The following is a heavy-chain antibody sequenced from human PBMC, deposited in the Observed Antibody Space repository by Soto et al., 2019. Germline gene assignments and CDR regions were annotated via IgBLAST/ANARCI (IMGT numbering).Heavy chain of an antibody. Sequence: QVQLVESGGGVVQPGRSLRLSCTASGFTFSNYGMHWVRQAPGKGLEWVAVISYDGDNEDYADSVKGRFTISRDNSRDTLYLQMHSLRPEDTAVYYCARDHRSSGWWDFDYWGQGTLVTVSS. CDR1: GFTFSNYG. J-gene: IGHJ4*02. CDR2: ISYDGDNE. CDR3: ARDHRSSGWWDFDY. V-gene: IGHV3-30-3*01. D-gene: IGHD6-19*01.